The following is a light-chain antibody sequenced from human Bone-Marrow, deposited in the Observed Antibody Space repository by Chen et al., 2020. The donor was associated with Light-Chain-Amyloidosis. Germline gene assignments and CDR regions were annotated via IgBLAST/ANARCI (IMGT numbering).Light chain of an antibody. J-gene: IGLJ3*02. CDR1: NLGSTS. CDR3: QVWDRSSDRPV. V-gene: IGLV3-21*02. Sequence: SYVLTQPSSVSVAPGQTATLACGGNNLGSTSVHWYQQTPGQAPLLVVYDDSDRPSGIPERLSGPNSGNTATLTLSRGEAGDEADDYCQVWDRSSDRPVFGGGTKLTVL. CDR2: DDS.